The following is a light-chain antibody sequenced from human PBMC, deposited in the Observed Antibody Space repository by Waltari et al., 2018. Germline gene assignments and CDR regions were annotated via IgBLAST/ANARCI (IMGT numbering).Light chain of an antibody. CDR1: QNILYSSNSKNY. J-gene: IGKJ2*01. CDR2: WAS. Sequence: DIVMTQSPASLAVSLGERATINCKSSQNILYSSNSKNYLAWYQHKPGQPPKLLIYWASTRESGVPDRVSGSGSETDFTLTISSLQAEDVAVYYCQQYYSIPYTFGQGTKLEIK. V-gene: IGKV4-1*01. CDR3: QQYYSIPYT.